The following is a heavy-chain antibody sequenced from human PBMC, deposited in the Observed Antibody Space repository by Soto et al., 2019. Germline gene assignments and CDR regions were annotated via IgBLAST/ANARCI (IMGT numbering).Heavy chain of an antibody. V-gene: IGHV4-39*01. CDR3: ARHTPAISISDH. CDR2: IYYSGST. Sequence: SETLSLTCTVSGASISSSSYSWGWIRQPPGKGLEWIGYIYYSGSTYYNPSLKSRVTISVDTSKNQFSLKLSSVTAADTAVYYCARHTPAISISDHWGQGTLVTVSS. J-gene: IGHJ4*02. CDR1: GASISSSSYS. D-gene: IGHD2-15*01.